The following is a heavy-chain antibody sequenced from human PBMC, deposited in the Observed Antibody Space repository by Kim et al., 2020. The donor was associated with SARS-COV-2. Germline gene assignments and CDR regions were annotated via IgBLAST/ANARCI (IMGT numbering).Heavy chain of an antibody. CDR2: IKQDGSEK. V-gene: IGHV3-7*01. Sequence: GGSLRLSCAASGFTFSSYWMSWVRQAPGKGLEWVANIKQDGSEKYYVDSVKGRFTISRDNTKNSLYLQMNSLRAEDTAVYYCARDLQVLWFGELFDYWGQGTLVTVSS. CDR1: GFTFSSYW. CDR3: ARDLQVLWFGELFDY. J-gene: IGHJ4*02. D-gene: IGHD3-10*01.